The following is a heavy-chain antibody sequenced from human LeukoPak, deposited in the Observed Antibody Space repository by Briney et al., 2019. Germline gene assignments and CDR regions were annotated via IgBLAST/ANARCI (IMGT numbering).Heavy chain of an antibody. CDR3: ARHSITYYYGSGSYFDY. Sequence: PSETLSLTCAVYGGSFSGYYWSWIRQPPGKGLEWIGEINHSGSTNYNPSLKSRVTISVDTSKNQFSLKLSSVTAADTAVYYCARHSITYYYGSGSYFDYWGQGTLVTVSS. J-gene: IGHJ4*02. V-gene: IGHV4-34*01. CDR1: GGSFSGYY. CDR2: INHSGST. D-gene: IGHD3-10*01.